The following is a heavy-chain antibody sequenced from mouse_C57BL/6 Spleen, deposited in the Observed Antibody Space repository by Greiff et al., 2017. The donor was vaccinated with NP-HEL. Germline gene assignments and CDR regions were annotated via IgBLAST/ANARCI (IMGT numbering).Heavy chain of an antibody. V-gene: IGHV1-15*01. CDR3: TRSRDHDWFAY. Sequence: QVQLKESGAELVRPGASVTLSCKASGYTFTDYEMHWVKQTPVHGLEWIGAIDPETGGTAYNQKFKGKAILTADKSSSTAYMELRSLTSEDSAVYYCTRSRDHDWFAYWGQRTLVTVSA. J-gene: IGHJ3*01. CDR1: GYTFTDYE. CDR2: IDPETGGT.